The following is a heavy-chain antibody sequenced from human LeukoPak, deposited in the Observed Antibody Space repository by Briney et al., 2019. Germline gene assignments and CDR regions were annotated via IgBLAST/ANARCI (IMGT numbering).Heavy chain of an antibody. CDR2: ISGSGGST. Sequence: GGSLRLSCAASGFTFSSYGMSWVRQAPGKGLEWVSAISGSGGSTYYADSVKGRFTISRDNSKNTLYLQMNSLRAEDTAVYYCAKADYYDSSGYYSGFDYWGQGTLVTVSS. J-gene: IGHJ4*02. CDR3: AKADYYDSSGYYSGFDY. V-gene: IGHV3-23*01. CDR1: GFTFSSYG. D-gene: IGHD3-22*01.